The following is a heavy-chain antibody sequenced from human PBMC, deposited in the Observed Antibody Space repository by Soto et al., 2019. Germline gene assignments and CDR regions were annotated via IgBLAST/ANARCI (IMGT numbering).Heavy chain of an antibody. D-gene: IGHD3-22*01. CDR1: GFTVSSNY. CDR3: ARVPYYYDSSGSYAFEI. CDR2: IYSGGST. V-gene: IGHV3-53*01. Sequence: SLRLSCAASGFTVSSNYMSWVRQAPGKGLEWVSVIYSGGSTYYADSVKGRFTISRDNSKNSLYLQMNSLRAEDTAVYYCARVPYYYDSSGSYAFEIWGQGTMVTVSS. J-gene: IGHJ3*02.